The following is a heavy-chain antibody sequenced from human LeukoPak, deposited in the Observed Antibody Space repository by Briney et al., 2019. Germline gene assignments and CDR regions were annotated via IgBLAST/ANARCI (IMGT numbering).Heavy chain of an antibody. D-gene: IGHD6-13*01. J-gene: IGHJ4*01. CDR2: IYNTGRT. CDR1: CGSIICYY. V-gene: IGHV4-4*09. CDR3: ARLSSWYQIFDY. Sequence: SETLFLICTVSCGSIICYYWSWIRQPPGEEREWFGYIYNTGRTNYNPSLKTRITISIDTSKNQFSLKLSSVTAADTAVYYCARLSSWYQIFDYWGHGTLVTVSS.